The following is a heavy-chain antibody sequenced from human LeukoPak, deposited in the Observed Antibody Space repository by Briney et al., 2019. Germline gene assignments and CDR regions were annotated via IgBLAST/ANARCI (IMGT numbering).Heavy chain of an antibody. J-gene: IGHJ3*02. D-gene: IGHD2-2*01. CDR3: ARDRALVACGAFDI. CDR1: GGSISSGDYY. V-gene: IGHV4-30-4*01. Sequence: SQTLSLTCTVSGGSISSGDYYWSWIRQPPGKGPEWIGYIYYSGSTYYNPSLKSRVTISVDTSKDQFSLKLSSVTAADTAVYYCARDRALVACGAFDIWGQGTMVTVSS. CDR2: IYYSGST.